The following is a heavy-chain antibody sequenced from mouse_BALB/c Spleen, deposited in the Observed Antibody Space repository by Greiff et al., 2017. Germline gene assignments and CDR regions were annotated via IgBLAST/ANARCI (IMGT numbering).Heavy chain of an antibody. J-gene: IGHJ4*01. CDR3: ARTGMDY. D-gene: IGHD4-1*01. CDR2: INPNNGGT. V-gene: IGHV1-18*01. Sequence: VQLQQSGPELVKPGASVKIPCKASGYTFTDYNMDWVKQSHGKSLEWIGDINPNNGGTIYNQKFKGKATLTADKSSSTAYMQLSSLTSENSAVYFCARTGMDYWGQGTSVTVSS. CDR1: GYTFTDYN.